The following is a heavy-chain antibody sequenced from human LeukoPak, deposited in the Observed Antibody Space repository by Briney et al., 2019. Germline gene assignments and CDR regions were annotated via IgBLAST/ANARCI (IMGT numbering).Heavy chain of an antibody. V-gene: IGHV4-34*01. D-gene: IGHD4-23*01. Sequence: PSETLSLTCAVYGGSFSGYYWSWIRQPPGKGLEWIGEINHSGSTNYNPSLKSRVTISVDTSKNQFSLKLSSVTAADTAVYYCARGRNYGGNSGGERRNWFDPWGQGTLVTVSS. CDR1: GGSFSGYY. CDR2: INHSGST. CDR3: ARGRNYGGNSGGERRNWFDP. J-gene: IGHJ5*02.